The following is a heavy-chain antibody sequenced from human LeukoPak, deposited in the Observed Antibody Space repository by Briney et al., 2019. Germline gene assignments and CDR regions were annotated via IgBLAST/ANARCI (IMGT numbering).Heavy chain of an antibody. V-gene: IGHV3-15*01. J-gene: IGHJ4*02. Sequence: GGSLRLSCAASGFTFSNAWMSWVRQAPGKGLEWVGHIKSKTDGGTTDYAAPVKGRFTISRDDSKNTLYLQMNSLKTEDTAVYYCTTDTYYYDSSGYYANDYWGQGTLVTVSS. CDR2: IKSKTDGGTT. D-gene: IGHD3-22*01. CDR3: TTDTYYYDSSGYYANDY. CDR1: GFTFSNAW.